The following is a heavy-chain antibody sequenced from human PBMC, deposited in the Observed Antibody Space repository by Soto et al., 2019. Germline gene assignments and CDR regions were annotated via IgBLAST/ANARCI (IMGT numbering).Heavy chain of an antibody. V-gene: IGHV1-69*13. CDR2: IIPIFGTA. J-gene: IGHJ6*02. D-gene: IGHD2-2*01. CDR3: AREDIVLVPAAIFLYYYYGMDV. CDR1: GYTFTSYG. Sequence: SVKVSCKASGYTFTSYGISWVRQAPGQGLEWMGGIIPIFGTANYAQKFQGRVTITADESTSTAYMELSGLRSEDTAVYYCAREDIVLVPAAIFLYYYYGMDVWGQGTTVTVSS.